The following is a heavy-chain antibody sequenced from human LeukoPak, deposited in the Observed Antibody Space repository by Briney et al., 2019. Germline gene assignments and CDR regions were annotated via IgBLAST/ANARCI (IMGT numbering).Heavy chain of an antibody. CDR3: ARDCDLTGYYLGAFDI. CDR2: IKQDGSEK. D-gene: IGHD3-9*01. CDR1: GFTFSSYW. J-gene: IGHJ3*02. V-gene: IGHV3-7*05. Sequence: PGGSLRLSCAASGFTFSSYWMSWVRQAPGKGLEWVANIKQDGSEKDYVDSVKGRFTISRDNAKNSLYLQMNSLRAEDTAVYYCARDCDLTGYYLGAFDIWGQGTMVTVSS.